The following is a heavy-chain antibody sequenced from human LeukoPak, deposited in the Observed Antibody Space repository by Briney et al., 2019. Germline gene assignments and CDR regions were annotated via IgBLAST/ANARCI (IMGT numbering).Heavy chain of an antibody. CDR3: ARSTGHDSSVGY. CDR1: GGSISSYY. J-gene: IGHJ4*02. V-gene: IGHV4-59*01. D-gene: IGHD3-22*01. Sequence: SETLSLTCTVSGGSISSYYWSWIRQPPGKGLEWIGYIYYSGSTNYNPSLKSRVTISVDTSKNQFSLKLSSVTAADTAVYYCARSTGHDSSVGYWGQGTLVTVSS. CDR2: IYYSGST.